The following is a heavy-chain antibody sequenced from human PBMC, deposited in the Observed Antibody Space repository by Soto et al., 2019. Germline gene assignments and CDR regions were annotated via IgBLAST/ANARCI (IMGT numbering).Heavy chain of an antibody. CDR3: ASDQGNSSSWPIDF. J-gene: IGHJ4*02. V-gene: IGHV1-2*04. Sequence: ASVKVSCKASGGTFSSYTISWVRQAPGQGLEWMGYINPKNGDTTYEQKFQGWVTMTRDTSVNTAYIDLRSLRFNDTAVYYCASDQGNSSSWPIDFWGQGTQVTVSS. CDR2: INPKNGDT. CDR1: GGTFSSYT. D-gene: IGHD6-13*01.